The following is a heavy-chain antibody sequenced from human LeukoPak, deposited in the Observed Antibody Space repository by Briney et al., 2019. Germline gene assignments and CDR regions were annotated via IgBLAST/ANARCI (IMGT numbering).Heavy chain of an antibody. V-gene: IGHV4-38-2*02. CDR1: GYSISSGYY. Sequence: SETLSFTCTVSGYSISSGYYWGWIRQPPGKGLEWIGSIYHSGSTYYNPSLKSRVTISVDTSKNQFSLKLSSVTAADTAVYYCARYDSSGYWPTAFDIWGQGTMVTVSS. D-gene: IGHD3-22*01. J-gene: IGHJ3*02. CDR3: ARYDSSGYWPTAFDI. CDR2: IYHSGST.